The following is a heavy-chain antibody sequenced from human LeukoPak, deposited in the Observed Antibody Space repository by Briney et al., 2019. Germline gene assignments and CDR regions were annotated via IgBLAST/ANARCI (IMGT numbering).Heavy chain of an antibody. CDR2: IAANSGDT. V-gene: IGHV1-2*02. CDR1: GYTFTGYY. D-gene: IGHD6-19*01. CDR3: ARDIAPSGQWLFDY. J-gene: IGHJ4*02. Sequence: ASVKVSCKASGYTFTGYYIHWLRQAPGQGLEWMGWIAANSGDTNYAQKFRGRVTMTRDTSVSTAYMELSRLTSDDTAVYYCARDIAPSGQWLFDYWGRGTLVTVSS.